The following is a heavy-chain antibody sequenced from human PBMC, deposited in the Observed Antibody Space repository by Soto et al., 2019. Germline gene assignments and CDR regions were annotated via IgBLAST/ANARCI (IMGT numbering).Heavy chain of an antibody. D-gene: IGHD2-8*01. CDR3: ARSLSTSIFEAFMPYFDS. CDR1: GGYVNNNAFS. V-gene: IGHV4-31*03. J-gene: IGHJ4*02. Sequence: SKTLTLTSTVTGGYVNNNAFSWTWIRQHPGKGPDCIGHISSSGRASYRPSLKRRVAISLDASKNHFSLQLTSVTAADTAFYYCARSLSTSIFEAFMPYFDSCGQGTLDTVSP. CDR2: ISSSGRA.